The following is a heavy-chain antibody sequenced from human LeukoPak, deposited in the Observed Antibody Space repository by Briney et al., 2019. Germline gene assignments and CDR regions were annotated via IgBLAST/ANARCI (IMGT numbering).Heavy chain of an antibody. V-gene: IGHV3-21*01. CDR3: ARESEEQWLAFDY. Sequence: GGSLRLSCAASGFTFSSYSMNWVRQAPGKGLEWVSSISSSSSYIYYPDSVKGRFTISRDNAKNSLYLQMSSLRAEDTAVYYCARESEEQWLAFDYWGQGTLVTVSS. D-gene: IGHD6-19*01. CDR1: GFTFSSYS. J-gene: IGHJ4*02. CDR2: ISSSSSYI.